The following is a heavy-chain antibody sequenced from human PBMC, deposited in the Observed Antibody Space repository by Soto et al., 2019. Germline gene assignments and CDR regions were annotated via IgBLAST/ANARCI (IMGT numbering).Heavy chain of an antibody. V-gene: IGHV1-69*13. CDR2: IIPIFGTA. CDR1: GGTFSSYS. CDR3: ARGTHWGSFDY. J-gene: IGHJ4*02. D-gene: IGHD7-27*01. Sequence: GASVKVSCKASGGTFSSYSISWVRQAPGQGLEWMGGIIPIFGTANYAQKFQGRVTITADESTSTAYMELSSLRSEDTAVYYCARGTHWGSFDYWGQGTLVTVSS.